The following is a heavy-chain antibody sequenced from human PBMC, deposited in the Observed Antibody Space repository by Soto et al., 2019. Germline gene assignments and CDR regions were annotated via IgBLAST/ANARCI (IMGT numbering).Heavy chain of an antibody. CDR2: ISYDGSNK. Sequence: QVQLVESGGGVVQPGRSLRLSCAASGFTFSSYAMHWVRQAPGKGLEWVAVISYDGSNKYYADSVKGRFTISRDNSKNTLYLQMNSLRAEYTAVYYCARARRIAVAGYYFDYWGQGTLVTVSS. CDR1: GFTFSSYA. CDR3: ARARRIAVAGYYFDY. V-gene: IGHV3-30-3*01. D-gene: IGHD6-19*01. J-gene: IGHJ4*02.